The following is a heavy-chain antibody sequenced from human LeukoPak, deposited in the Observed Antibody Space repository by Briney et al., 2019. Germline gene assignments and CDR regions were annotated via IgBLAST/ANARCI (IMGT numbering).Heavy chain of an antibody. CDR3: ARVQGTSWGEYYFDY. CDR1: GGTFSSYA. D-gene: IGHD2-2*01. CDR2: IIPIFGTA. Sequence: SVKVSCKASGGTFSSYAISWVRQAPGQGLEWMGGIIPIFGTAYYAQKFQGRVTITTDESTSTAYMELSSLRSEDTAVYYCARVQGTSWGEYYFDYWGQGTLVTVSS. J-gene: IGHJ4*02. V-gene: IGHV1-69*05.